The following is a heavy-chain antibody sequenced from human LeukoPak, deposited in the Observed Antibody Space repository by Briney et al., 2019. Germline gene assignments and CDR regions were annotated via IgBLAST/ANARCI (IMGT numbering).Heavy chain of an antibody. D-gene: IGHD2-15*01. Sequence: SETLSLTCAVYGGSFSGYYWSWIRQPPGKGLEWIGEINHSGSTNYNPSLKSRVTISVDTSKNQFSLKLSSVTAADTAVYYCARAGNHCSGGSCYRSGFDYWGQGTLVTVSS. J-gene: IGHJ4*02. CDR2: INHSGST. CDR3: ARAGNHCSGGSCYRSGFDY. V-gene: IGHV4-34*01. CDR1: GGSFSGYY.